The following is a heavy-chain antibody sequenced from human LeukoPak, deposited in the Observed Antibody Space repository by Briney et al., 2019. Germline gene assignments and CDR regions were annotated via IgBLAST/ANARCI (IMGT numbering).Heavy chain of an antibody. CDR1: GFTFSSYS. J-gene: IGHJ4*02. D-gene: IGHD3-16*01. Sequence: GGSLRLSCAASGFTFSSYSMSWVRQAPGKGLEWVSVISGSGGDTFYADSVKGRFTISRDNSKNTLYLQMNSLRAEDTAVYYCTKGPSPVLGGGSYFDYWGQGTLVTVSS. V-gene: IGHV3-23*01. CDR3: TKGPSPVLGGGSYFDY. CDR2: ISGSGGDT.